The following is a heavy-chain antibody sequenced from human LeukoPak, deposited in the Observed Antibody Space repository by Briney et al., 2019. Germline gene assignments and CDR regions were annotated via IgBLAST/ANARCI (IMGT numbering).Heavy chain of an antibody. V-gene: IGHV4-61*02. CDR1: GGSISSGSYY. D-gene: IGHD6-19*01. CDR2: IYTSGST. J-gene: IGHJ5*02. CDR3: ARVIAVAGSNWFDP. Sequence: PSQTLSLTCTVSGGSISSGSYYWSWIRQPPGKGLEWIGRIYTSGSTNYNPSLKSRVTISVDTSKNQFSLKLSSVTAADTAVYYCARVIAVAGSNWFDPWGQGTLVTVSS.